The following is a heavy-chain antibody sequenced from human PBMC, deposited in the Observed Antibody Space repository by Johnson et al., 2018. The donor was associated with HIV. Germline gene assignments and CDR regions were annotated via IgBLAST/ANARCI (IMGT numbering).Heavy chain of an antibody. CDR3: ARGQGAAAGLDAFDI. J-gene: IGHJ3*02. D-gene: IGHD6-13*01. Sequence: QEQLVESGGGVVQPGRSMKLSCAASGLNFSDFSMHWVRQAPGEGLEWVAVISSDGGAEYSADSVQGRFTIPRDNAKNSLYLQMNSLRAEDTALYYCARGQGAAAGLDAFDIWGQGSMVTVSS. CDR2: ISSDGGAE. V-gene: IGHV3-30-3*01. CDR1: GLNFSDFS.